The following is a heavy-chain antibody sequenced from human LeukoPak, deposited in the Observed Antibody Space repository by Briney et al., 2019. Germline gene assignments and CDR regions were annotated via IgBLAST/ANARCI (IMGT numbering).Heavy chain of an antibody. CDR3: AKGGPTGSNYFDF. CDR2: ISYDGSNK. D-gene: IGHD1-26*01. V-gene: IGHV3-30*18. CDR1: GFTFSSYA. J-gene: IGHJ4*02. Sequence: GGSLRLSCAASGFTFSSYAMSWVRQAPGKGLEWVAVISYDGSNKYYADSVKGRFTISRDNSKNTLYLQMNSLRADDTAVYYCAKGGPTGSNYFDFWGQGTLVTVSS.